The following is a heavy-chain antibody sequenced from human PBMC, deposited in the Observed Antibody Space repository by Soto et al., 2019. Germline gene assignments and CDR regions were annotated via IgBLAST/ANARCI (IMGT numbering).Heavy chain of an antibody. Sequence: SETLSLTCNVSGASISAFYWSWIRKSAGKGLEWIGRIYATGTTDYIPSLKSRVMMLVDTSKNQFSLKLSSVTAADTAVYYCARGRDIVVVVAASNWFDPWGQGTLVTVSS. CDR2: IYATGTT. V-gene: IGHV4-4*07. D-gene: IGHD2-15*01. CDR3: ARGRDIVVVVAASNWFDP. J-gene: IGHJ5*02. CDR1: GASISAFY.